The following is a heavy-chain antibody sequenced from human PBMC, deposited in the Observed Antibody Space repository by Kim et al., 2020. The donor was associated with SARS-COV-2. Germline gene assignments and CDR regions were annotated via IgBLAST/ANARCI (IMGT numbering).Heavy chain of an antibody. D-gene: IGHD3-10*01. V-gene: IGHV4-39*01. J-gene: IGHJ3*02. CDR1: GGSISSSSYY. CDR2: IYYSGST. CDR3: RLSGSPYNDAFDI. Sequence: SETLSLTCTVSGGSISSSSYYWGWIRQPPGKGLEWIGSIYYSGSTYYNPSLKSRVTISVDTSKNQFSLKLSSVTAADTAVYYCRLSGSPYNDAFDIWGQG.